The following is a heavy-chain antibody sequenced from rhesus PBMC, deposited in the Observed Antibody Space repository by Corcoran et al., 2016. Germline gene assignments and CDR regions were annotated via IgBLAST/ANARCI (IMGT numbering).Heavy chain of an antibody. J-gene: IGHJ2*01. D-gene: IGHD2-27*01. V-gene: IGHV4-122*02. CDR1: GGSISSGYYY. CDR2: INYSGCT. Sequence: VQLQESGPGLVKPSETLSLTCAVSGGSISSGYYYWSWIRQPPGKGMEWIGYINYSGCTSYNPSLKSRVTISRDTSKNQFSLKLSSVTAADTAVYYCARDCRSWIYRDHRYFDLWCPGTPITISS. CDR3: ARDCRSWIYRDHRYFDL.